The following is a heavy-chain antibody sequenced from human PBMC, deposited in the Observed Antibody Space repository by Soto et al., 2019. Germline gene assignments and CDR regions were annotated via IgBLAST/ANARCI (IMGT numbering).Heavy chain of an antibody. D-gene: IGHD3-10*01. V-gene: IGHV4-4*07. Sequence: QVQVHESGPGLVKPSETLSLTCTVSGGSIRSYYCSWIREAAGKGLEWIGRIDTSGTTNYNPALKCRVTMSVDASKNQFSLNLRSVTAADTAVYYCARGPRGYVYYHGMDVWGQGTTVTVSS. CDR2: IDTSGTT. J-gene: IGHJ6*02. CDR1: GGSIRSYY. CDR3: ARGPRGYVYYHGMDV.